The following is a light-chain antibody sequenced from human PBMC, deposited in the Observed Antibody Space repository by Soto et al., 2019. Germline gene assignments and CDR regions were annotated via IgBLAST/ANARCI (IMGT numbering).Light chain of an antibody. Sequence: QSALTQPASVSGSPGQSITISCTGTSSDVAAYNYVSWYQQYPGKAPKLMIYDVSNRPSGVSDRFSGSKSGNTASLTISGLKGEDEADYYCSSHTSSSTYVLGTGTKLTVL. CDR3: SSHTSSSTYV. CDR1: SSDVAAYNY. J-gene: IGLJ1*01. CDR2: DVS. V-gene: IGLV2-14*01.